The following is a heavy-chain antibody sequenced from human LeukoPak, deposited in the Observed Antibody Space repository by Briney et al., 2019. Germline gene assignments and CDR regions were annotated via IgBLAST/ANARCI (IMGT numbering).Heavy chain of an antibody. CDR1: GYTFTSYG. CDR2: ISGYNGNT. Sequence: ASVKVSCKASGYTFTSYGISWVRQAPEQGLEWMGWISGYNGNTNYAQKLQGRVTMTTDTSTSTAYMELRSLGSDDTAVYYCARAAISKDSSGYFYWGQGTLVTVSS. V-gene: IGHV1-18*01. D-gene: IGHD3-22*01. J-gene: IGHJ4*02. CDR3: ARAAISKDSSGYFY.